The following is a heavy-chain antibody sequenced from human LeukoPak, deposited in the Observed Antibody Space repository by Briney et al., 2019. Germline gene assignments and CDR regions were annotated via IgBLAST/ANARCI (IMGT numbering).Heavy chain of an antibody. CDR3: ARTSDYWDAFDI. J-gene: IGHJ3*02. CDR2: IYYSGST. V-gene: IGHV4-31*03. D-gene: IGHD4-11*01. CDR1: GGSISSGGYY. Sequence: SETLSLTCTDSGGSISSGGYYWSWIRQHPGKGLEWIGYIYYSGSTYYNPSLKSRVTISVDTSKNQFSLKLSSVTAADTAVYYCARTSDYWDAFDIWGQGTMVTVSS.